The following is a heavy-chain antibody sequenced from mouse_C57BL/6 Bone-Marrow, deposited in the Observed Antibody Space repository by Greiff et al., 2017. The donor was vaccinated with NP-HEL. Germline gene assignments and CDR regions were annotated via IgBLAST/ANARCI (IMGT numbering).Heavy chain of an antibody. V-gene: IGHV1-64*01. D-gene: IGHD4-1*01. CDR2: IHPNSGST. J-gene: IGHJ2*01. CDR1: GYTFTSYW. CDR3: ARWELTGTGY. Sequence: QVQLLQSGAELVKPGASVKLSCKASGYTFTSYWMPWVKQRPGQGLEWIGMIHPNSGSTNYTEKFKSKATLTVDKSSSTAYMQLSSLTSEDSAVYYCARWELTGTGYWGQGTTLTVSS.